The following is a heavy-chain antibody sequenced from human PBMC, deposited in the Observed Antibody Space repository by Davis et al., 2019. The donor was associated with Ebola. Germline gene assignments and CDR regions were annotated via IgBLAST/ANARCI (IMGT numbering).Heavy chain of an antibody. CDR3: AKVRVRYFSNDHYGMDV. CDR1: GMTFRTYG. CDR2: IAYDGSVN. J-gene: IGHJ6*02. V-gene: IGHV3-33*05. D-gene: IGHD4-11*01. Sequence: PGGSLRLSCAVSGMTFRTYGMHWVRQAPGKGLEWVAVIAYDGSVNQYVDSAKGRFTISRDDSKNTVYLQMNSLSAEDTAVYYCAKVRVRYFSNDHYGMDVWGPGTSVIVSS.